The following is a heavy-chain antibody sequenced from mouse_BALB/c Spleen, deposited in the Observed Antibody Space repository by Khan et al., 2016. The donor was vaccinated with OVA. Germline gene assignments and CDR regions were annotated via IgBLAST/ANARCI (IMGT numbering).Heavy chain of an antibody. V-gene: IGHV14-3*02. Sequence: EVQLQQSGAELVKPGASVKLSCTASGFNIKDTYMHWVKQRPEQGLEWIGRIDPANGNTKYDPKFQGQATITADTSSNPAYLQLSSLTSEDTAVSYCSRDYWDVFAYWGQGTLVTVSA. CDR2: IDPANGNT. CDR1: GFNIKDTY. D-gene: IGHD4-1*01. CDR3: SRDYWDVFAY. J-gene: IGHJ3*01.